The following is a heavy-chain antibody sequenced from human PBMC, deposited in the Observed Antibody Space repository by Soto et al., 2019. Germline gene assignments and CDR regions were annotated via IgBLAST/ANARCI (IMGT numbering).Heavy chain of an antibody. CDR3: ARSRDGYSFYFYYGMDG. Sequence: GGSLRLSCAASGFTFTSYGMHWVRQAPGKGLEWMALILHDGSAEYYADSVKGRFTISRDNSKNTLYLQMNSLRAEDTAVYYCARSRDGYSFYFYYGMDGWGQGTTVTVS. J-gene: IGHJ6*02. CDR1: GFTFTSYG. D-gene: IGHD4-4*01. CDR2: ILHDGSAE. V-gene: IGHV3-30*03.